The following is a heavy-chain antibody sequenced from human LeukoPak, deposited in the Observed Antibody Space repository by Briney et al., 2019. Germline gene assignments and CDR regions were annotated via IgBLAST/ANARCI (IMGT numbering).Heavy chain of an antibody. CDR2: IYYSGST. V-gene: IGHV4-61*01. D-gene: IGHD3-22*01. Sequence: SETLSLTCTVSGGSVSSGSYYWSWIRQPPGKGLEWIGYIYYSGSTNYNPSLKSRVTISVDTSKNQFSLKLSSVTAEDTAVYYCARDPVTHDSSGYYFDYWGQGTLVTVSS. CDR3: ARDPVTHDSSGYYFDY. CDR1: GGSVSSGSYY. J-gene: IGHJ4*02.